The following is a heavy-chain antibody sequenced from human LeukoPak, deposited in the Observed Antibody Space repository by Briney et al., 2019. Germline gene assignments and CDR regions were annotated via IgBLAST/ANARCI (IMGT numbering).Heavy chain of an antibody. CDR3: ASAAVAGRNY. Sequence: GGSLRLSCAASGFTYSSYSMNWVRQAPGKGLEWVSSISSSSSYIYYADSVKGRFTISRDNAKNSLYLQMNSLRAEDTAVYYCASAAVAGRNYWGQGTLVTVSS. CDR2: ISSSSSYI. D-gene: IGHD6-19*01. CDR1: GFTYSSYS. J-gene: IGHJ4*02. V-gene: IGHV3-21*01.